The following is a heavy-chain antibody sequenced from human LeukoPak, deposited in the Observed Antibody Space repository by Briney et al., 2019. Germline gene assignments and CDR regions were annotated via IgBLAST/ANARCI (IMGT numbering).Heavy chain of an antibody. V-gene: IGHV3-23*01. CDR1: GFTFSSYG. D-gene: IGHD3-10*01. Sequence: PGGSLRLSCAASGFTFSSYGMSWVRQAPGKGLEWVSGISGSGGTTYYADSVKGRFTISRDNAKNSLYLQMNSLRAEDTAVYYCAREGARAPDAFDIWGQGTMVTVSS. CDR2: ISGSGGTT. J-gene: IGHJ3*02. CDR3: AREGARAPDAFDI.